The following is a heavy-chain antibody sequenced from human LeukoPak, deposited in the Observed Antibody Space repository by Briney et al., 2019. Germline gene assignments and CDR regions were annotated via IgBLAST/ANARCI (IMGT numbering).Heavy chain of an antibody. D-gene: IGHD2-15*01. J-gene: IGHJ5*02. CDR3: ARGYCSGGSCSNWFDP. CDR1: GYTFTSYD. CDR2: MNHNSGNT. Sequence: ASVKVSCKASGYTFTSYDINWVRQATGQGLAWMGWMNHNSGNTGYAQKFQGRVTMTRNTSISTAYMELSSLRSEDTAVYYCARGYCSGGSCSNWFDPWGQGTLVTVSS. V-gene: IGHV1-8*01.